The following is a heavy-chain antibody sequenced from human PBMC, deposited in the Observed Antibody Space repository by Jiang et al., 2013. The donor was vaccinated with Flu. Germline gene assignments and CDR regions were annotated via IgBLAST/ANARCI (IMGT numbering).Heavy chain of an antibody. D-gene: IGHD2-21*02. Sequence: SQTLSLTCAISGDSVSSNSAAWNWIRQSPSRGLEWLGRTYYRSKWYNDYAVSVKSRITINPDTSKNQFSLQLNSVTPEDTAVYYCARTPHTAYCGGDCYSAPFDYWGQGTLVTVSS. CDR2: TYYRSKWYN. CDR3: ARTPHTAYCGGDCYSAPFDY. CDR1: GDSVSSNSAA. J-gene: IGHJ4*02. V-gene: IGHV6-1*01.